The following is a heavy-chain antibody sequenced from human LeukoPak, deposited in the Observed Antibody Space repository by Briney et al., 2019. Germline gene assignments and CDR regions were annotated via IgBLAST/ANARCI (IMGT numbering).Heavy chain of an antibody. CDR3: ARDVSYGMDV. V-gene: IGHV3-23*01. Sequence: GGSLRLSCAASGFTFSSYAMSWVRQAPGKGLEWVSAISGSGGSTYYADSVKGRFTISRDNSKNTLYLQMSSLTAEDTAVYYCARDVSYGMDVWGQGTTLTVSS. CDR1: GFTFSSYA. CDR2: ISGSGGST. D-gene: IGHD6-6*01. J-gene: IGHJ6*02.